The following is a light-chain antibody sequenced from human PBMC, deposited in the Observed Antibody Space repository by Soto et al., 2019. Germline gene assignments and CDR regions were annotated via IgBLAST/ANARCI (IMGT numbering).Light chain of an antibody. J-gene: IGKJ1*01. Sequence: DIKMTQSPSTLSASVGDRVTITCRASQSISSWLAWYQQKPGKAPKLLIYKASSLESGVPSRFRGSGSGTEFNLTISRLQPDDFATYYCQQYNSYSPTFGQGTKVEIK. V-gene: IGKV1-5*03. CDR1: QSISSW. CDR3: QQYNSYSPT. CDR2: KAS.